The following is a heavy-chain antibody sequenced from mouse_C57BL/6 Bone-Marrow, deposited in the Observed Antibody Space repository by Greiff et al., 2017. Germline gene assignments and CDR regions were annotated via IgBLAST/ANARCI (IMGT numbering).Heavy chain of an antibody. V-gene: IGHV6-6*01. D-gene: IGHD2-3*01. CDR2: IRNKANNHAT. Sequence: LVESGGGLVQPGGSMKLSCAASGFTFSDAWMDWVRQSPEKGLEWVAEIRNKANNHATYYAESVKGRFTISRDDSKSSVYLQMNSLRAEDTGIYYCTRDGYYYYAMDYWGQGTSVTVSS. CDR3: TRDGYYYYAMDY. CDR1: GFTFSDAW. J-gene: IGHJ4*01.